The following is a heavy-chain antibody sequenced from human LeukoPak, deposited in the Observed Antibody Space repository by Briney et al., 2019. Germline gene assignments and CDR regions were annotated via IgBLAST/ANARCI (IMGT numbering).Heavy chain of an antibody. Sequence: PGRSLRLSCAASGFTFRNYYMHWVRQAPGKGLEWVAVISLDGNNEYYADSVKGRFSLSRDNSMNTLYLQLNSLRTEDAAMYNCARDLSGHWTYDYWGQGTLVTVSS. CDR2: ISLDGNNE. V-gene: IGHV3-30-3*01. CDR3: ARDLSGHWTYDY. J-gene: IGHJ4*01. CDR1: GFTFRNYY. D-gene: IGHD1-1*01.